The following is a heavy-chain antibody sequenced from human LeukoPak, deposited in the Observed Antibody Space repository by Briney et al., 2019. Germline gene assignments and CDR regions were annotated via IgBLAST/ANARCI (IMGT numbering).Heavy chain of an antibody. CDR2: ISYDGSNK. V-gene: IGHV3-30-3*01. CDR3: ARDGPRRYTYGPPEY. CDR1: GFTFSSYA. D-gene: IGHD5-18*01. J-gene: IGHJ4*02. Sequence: GGSLRLSCAASGFTFSSYAMHWVRQAPGKGLEWVEIISYDGSNKYYADSVKGRFTVSRDNSKNTLYLQMSSLRVEDTTVYYCARDGPRRYTYGPPEYWGQGTLVTVSS.